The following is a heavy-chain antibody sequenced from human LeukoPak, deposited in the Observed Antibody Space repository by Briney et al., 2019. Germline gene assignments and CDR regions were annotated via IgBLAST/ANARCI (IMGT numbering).Heavy chain of an antibody. CDR2: IYSGGST. CDR1: GFTVSSNY. CDR3: ARGNGWYDY. D-gene: IGHD6-19*01. J-gene: IGHJ4*02. V-gene: IGHV3-53*01. Sequence: GGSLRHSCAASGFTVSSNYMAWVRQAPGKGLEWVSAIYSGGSTYYTDSVKGRFSVSRDISKNTVYLQMNSLRVEDAAVYFCARGNGWYDYWGQGTLVTVSS.